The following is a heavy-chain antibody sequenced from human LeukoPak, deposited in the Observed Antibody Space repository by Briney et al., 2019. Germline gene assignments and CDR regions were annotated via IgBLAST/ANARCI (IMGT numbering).Heavy chain of an antibody. Sequence: SETLSLTCTVSGGSISSSSYYWGWIRQPPGKGLEWIGSIYYSGSTYYNPSLKSRVTISVDTSKNQFSLKLSSVTAADTAVYYCARPLPAAAGTDMDDAFDIWGQGTMVTVSS. CDR2: IYYSGST. CDR1: GGSISSSSYY. J-gene: IGHJ3*02. V-gene: IGHV4-39*01. D-gene: IGHD6-13*01. CDR3: ARPLPAAAGTDMDDAFDI.